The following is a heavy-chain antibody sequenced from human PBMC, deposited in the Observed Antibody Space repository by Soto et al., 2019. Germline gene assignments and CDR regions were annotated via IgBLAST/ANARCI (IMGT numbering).Heavy chain of an antibody. Sequence: SVKVSCKASGGTFSSYAISWVRQAPGQGLEWMGGIIPIFGTANYAQKFQGRVTITADESTSTAYMELRSLRSEDTAVYYCSRDDRYYGRRDAFDIWGQGTMVTVSS. CDR3: SRDDRYYGRRDAFDI. J-gene: IGHJ3*02. CDR1: GGTFSSYA. V-gene: IGHV1-69*13. D-gene: IGHD3-10*01. CDR2: IIPIFGTA.